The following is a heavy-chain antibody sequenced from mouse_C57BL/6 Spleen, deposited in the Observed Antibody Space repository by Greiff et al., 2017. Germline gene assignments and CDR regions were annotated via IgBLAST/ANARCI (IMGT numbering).Heavy chain of an antibody. J-gene: IGHJ1*03. V-gene: IGHV1-19*01. D-gene: IGHD1-1*01. CDR2: INPYNGGT. CDR1: GYTFTDYY. Sequence: VQLQQSGPVLVKPGASVKMSCKASGYTFTDYYMNWVKQSHGKSLEWIGGINPYNGGTSYNQKFKGKATLTVDKSSSTAYMELNSLTSEDSAVYYCARDYYGSTSWYFDVWGTGTTVTVSS. CDR3: ARDYYGSTSWYFDV.